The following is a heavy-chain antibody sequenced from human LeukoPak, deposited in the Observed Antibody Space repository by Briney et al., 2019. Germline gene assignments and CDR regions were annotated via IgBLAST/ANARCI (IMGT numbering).Heavy chain of an antibody. J-gene: IGHJ4*02. CDR3: ARRTYGDYMSY. CDR2: INHSGST. Sequence: SETLSLTCAVCGGSFSAYYWNWIRQPPGKGLEWIGGINHSGSTNYNPSLTGRVTISVDTSKNQFSLKLNSVTAADTAVYYCARRTYGDYMSYWGQGTLVTVSS. CDR1: GGSFSAYY. V-gene: IGHV4-34*01. D-gene: IGHD4-17*01.